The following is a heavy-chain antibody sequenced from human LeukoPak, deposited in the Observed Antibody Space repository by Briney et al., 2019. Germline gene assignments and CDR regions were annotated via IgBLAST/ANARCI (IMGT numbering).Heavy chain of an antibody. J-gene: IGHJ4*02. CDR1: GFTFSSYA. D-gene: IGHD3-10*01. CDR3: ARDSTYYYDSGSSGPHYFDS. Sequence: GRSLRLSCAASGFTFSSYAMHWVRQAPGKGLEWVAVISYDGTITYYADSVKGRFTNSRDNPQNTLYLQLNSLRAEDTAIYYCARDSTYYYDSGSSGPHYFDSWGQGTLVTVSS. V-gene: IGHV3-30*01. CDR2: ISYDGTIT.